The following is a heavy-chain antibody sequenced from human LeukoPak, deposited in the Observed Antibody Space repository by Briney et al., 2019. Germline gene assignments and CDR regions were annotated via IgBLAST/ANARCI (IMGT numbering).Heavy chain of an antibody. D-gene: IGHD4-17*01. J-gene: IGHJ5*02. V-gene: IGHV3-23*01. CDR3: AKDLKYGDGRWEFDA. CDR2: ILAGGDT. CDR1: GFTSSNFA. Sequence: GGSLRLSCAPSGFTSSNFATAWVRHTPGEGLQWVSGILAGGDTYYADSVKGRFTISRDNSKRTLSLQRNGLRAEDTPGYFLAKDLKYGDGRWEFDAWGQGTLVTVPS.